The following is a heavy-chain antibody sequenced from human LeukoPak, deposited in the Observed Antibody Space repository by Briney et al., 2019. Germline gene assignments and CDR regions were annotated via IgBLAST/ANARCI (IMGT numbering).Heavy chain of an antibody. CDR1: GGNFRNYG. CDR3: ASSQGAARRVNYYYYMDV. Sequence: SVKVSCKASGGNFRNYGFHWVRQAPGQGLEWMGGMLPIFGTANYAQKFQGRVTITTDESTSTAYMELSSLRSEDTAVYYCASSQGAARRVNYYYYMDVWGKGTTVTVSS. CDR2: MLPIFGTA. D-gene: IGHD6-6*01. V-gene: IGHV1-69*05. J-gene: IGHJ6*03.